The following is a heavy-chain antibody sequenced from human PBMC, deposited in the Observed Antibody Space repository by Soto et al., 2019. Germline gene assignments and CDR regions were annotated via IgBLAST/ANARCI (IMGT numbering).Heavy chain of an antibody. Sequence: SETLSLTCAVSGGSISSGGYSWSWIRQPPGKGLEWIGYIYHSGSTYYNPSLMSRVTISVDRSKSQFSLKLSSVTAADTAVYYCARDGDRYSFDYWGQGTLVTVSS. CDR2: IYHSGST. V-gene: IGHV4-30-2*01. J-gene: IGHJ4*02. CDR1: GGSISSGGYS. CDR3: ARDGDRYSFDY. D-gene: IGHD7-27*01.